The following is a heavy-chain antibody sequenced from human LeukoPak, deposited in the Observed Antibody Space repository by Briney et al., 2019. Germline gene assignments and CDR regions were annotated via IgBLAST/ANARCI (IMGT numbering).Heavy chain of an antibody. Sequence: ASVKVSCKASGYTFTSYDINWVRQATGQGLEWMGWMNPNSGNTGYAQKFQGRVTMTRNTSISTAYMELSSLRSEDTAVYYCARGLGFVDTAMANFDYWGQGTLVTVSS. CDR3: ARGLGFVDTAMANFDY. D-gene: IGHD5-18*01. J-gene: IGHJ4*02. CDR2: MNPNSGNT. V-gene: IGHV1-8*01. CDR1: GYTFTSYD.